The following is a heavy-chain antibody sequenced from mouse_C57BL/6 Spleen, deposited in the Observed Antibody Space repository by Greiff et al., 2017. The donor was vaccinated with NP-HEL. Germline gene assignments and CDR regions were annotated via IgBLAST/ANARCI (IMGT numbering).Heavy chain of an antibody. CDR3: ARFTTVVAKGLAY. CDR2: INPGSGGT. D-gene: IGHD1-1*01. CDR1: GYAFTNYL. J-gene: IGHJ3*01. Sequence: QVQLQQSGAELVRPGTSVKVSCKASGYAFTNYLIAWVKQRPGQGLEWIGVINPGSGGTHYNEKFKGKATLTADKSSSTAYMQLSSLTSEDAAVYFCARFTTVVAKGLAYWGQGTLVTVSA. V-gene: IGHV1-54*01.